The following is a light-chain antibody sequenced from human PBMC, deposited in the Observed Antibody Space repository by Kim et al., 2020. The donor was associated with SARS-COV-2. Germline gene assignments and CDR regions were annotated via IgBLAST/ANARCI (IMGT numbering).Light chain of an antibody. Sequence: VSPGETATLSWRASQSVGNNVAWYQQKLGQAPRLLIYGASTRATDIPPRFSGAGSETEFTLTITSLQSEDFAVYFCQHYDNWPPYTFGQGTKLEIK. J-gene: IGKJ2*01. V-gene: IGKV3-15*01. CDR2: GAS. CDR3: QHYDNWPPYT. CDR1: QSVGNN.